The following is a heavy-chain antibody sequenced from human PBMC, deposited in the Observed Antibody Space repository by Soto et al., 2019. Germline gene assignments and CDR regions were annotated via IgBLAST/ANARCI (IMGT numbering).Heavy chain of an antibody. CDR3: ARGDEIVVVTYAPYGMDV. Sequence: EVQLVESGGGLVKPGGSLRLSCAASGFTFGSYSMNWVRQAPGKGLEWVSSISSSSSYIYYADSVKGRFTISRDNAKNSLYLQMNSLRAEDTAVYYCARGDEIVVVTYAPYGMDVWGQGTTVTVSS. V-gene: IGHV3-21*01. CDR2: ISSSSSYI. D-gene: IGHD2-21*02. J-gene: IGHJ6*02. CDR1: GFTFGSYS.